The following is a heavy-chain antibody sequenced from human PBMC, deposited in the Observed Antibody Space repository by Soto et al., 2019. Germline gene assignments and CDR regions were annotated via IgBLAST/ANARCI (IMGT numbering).Heavy chain of an antibody. CDR1: GGSISSSSYY. CDR3: ARHTPAISISDH. D-gene: IGHD2-15*01. V-gene: IGHV4-39*01. J-gene: IGHJ4*01. Sequence: QLQLQESGPGLVKPSETLSLTCTVSGGSISSSSYYWGWIRQPPGKGLEWIGSIYYSGSTYYNPSLKGRVTISVDTSQNQFSLKLSSVTAADTAVYYCARHTPAISISDHLGHGTLVTVSS. CDR2: IYYSGST.